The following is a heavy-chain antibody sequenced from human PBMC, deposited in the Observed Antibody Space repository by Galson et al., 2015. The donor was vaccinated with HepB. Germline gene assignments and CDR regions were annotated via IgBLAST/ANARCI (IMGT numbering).Heavy chain of an antibody. V-gene: IGHV1-18*01. J-gene: IGHJ4*02. CDR1: GYTFTSYG. CDR3: ARHALSGSYSLDY. CDR2: ISAYNGNT. D-gene: IGHD1-26*01. Sequence: SVKVSCKASGYTFTSYGISWVRQAPGQGLEWMGWISAYNGNTNYAQKLQGRVTMTTDTSTSTAYMELSSLKASDTAMYYCARHALSGSYSLDYWGQGTLVTVSS.